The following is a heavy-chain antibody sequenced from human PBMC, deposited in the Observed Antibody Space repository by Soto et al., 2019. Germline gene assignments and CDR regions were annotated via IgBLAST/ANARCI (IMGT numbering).Heavy chain of an antibody. CDR3: ARKDCSSTSCYRLYYYYGMDV. J-gene: IGHJ6*02. CDR2: ISGSGGST. V-gene: IGHV3-23*01. CDR1: GFTFSSYA. D-gene: IGHD2-2*01. Sequence: EVQLLESGGGLVQPGGSLRLSCAASGFTFSSYAMSWVRQAPGKGLEWVSAISGSGGSTYYADSVKGGFTISRDNSKNTMYLQMNSLRAEDTAVYYCARKDCSSTSCYRLYYYYGMDVWGQGTTVTVSS.